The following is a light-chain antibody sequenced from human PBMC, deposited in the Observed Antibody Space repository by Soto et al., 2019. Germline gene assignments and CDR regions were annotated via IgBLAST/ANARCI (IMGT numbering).Light chain of an antibody. CDR3: QQYNTYS. J-gene: IGKJ2*01. CDR2: KTS. V-gene: IGKV1-5*03. CDR1: QSLNSW. Sequence: DIQMTQSPSTLSASVGDRVSITCRASQSLNSWLAWYQQKPGKAPKLLIYKTSTLESGVPSRFSGSGSGTEFTLTISNLQPDDFATYFCQQYNTYSFDQGTKVDVK.